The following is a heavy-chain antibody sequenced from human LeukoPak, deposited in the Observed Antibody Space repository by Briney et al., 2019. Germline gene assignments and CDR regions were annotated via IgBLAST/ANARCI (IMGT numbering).Heavy chain of an antibody. Sequence: PSETLSLTCTVSGGSISSYYWSWIRQPPGKGLEWIGYIYYSGSTNYNPSLKSRVTISVDTSKNQFSLKLSSVTAADTAVYYCARTYYYDSSGYPYFDHWGQGTLVTVSS. CDR1: GGSISSYY. CDR3: ARTYYYDSSGYPYFDH. D-gene: IGHD3-22*01. CDR2: IYYSGST. J-gene: IGHJ4*02. V-gene: IGHV4-59*01.